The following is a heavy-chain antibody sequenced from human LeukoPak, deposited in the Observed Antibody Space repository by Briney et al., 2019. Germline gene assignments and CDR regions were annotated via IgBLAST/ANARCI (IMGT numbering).Heavy chain of an antibody. V-gene: IGHV3-43*02. D-gene: IGHD4-23*01. J-gene: IGHJ6*02. CDR2: ISADGGRT. CDR3: AKDLGNDYYNFGMDV. CDR1: GFTFADYG. Sequence: GGSLRLSCAASGFTFADYGMHWVRQAPGKGLEWVSVISADGGRTRYADSVKGRFTSSRDNSKNSLYLQMNSLRTEDTALYYCAKDLGNDYYNFGMDVWGQGTTATVSS.